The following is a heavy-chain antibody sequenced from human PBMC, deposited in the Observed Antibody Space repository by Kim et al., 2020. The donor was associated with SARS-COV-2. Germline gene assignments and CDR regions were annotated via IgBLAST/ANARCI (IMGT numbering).Heavy chain of an antibody. Sequence: GGSLRLSCAASGFTFSSYGMHWVRQAPGKGLEWVAVIWYDGSIKYYADSVKGRFTISRDNSKNTLYLQMNSLRAEDTAVYYCAKGPATTYYYGSGSYLDYWGQGTLVTVSS. CDR2: IWYDGSIK. CDR3: AKGPATTYYYGSGSYLDY. D-gene: IGHD3-10*01. V-gene: IGHV3-33*06. J-gene: IGHJ4*02. CDR1: GFTFSSYG.